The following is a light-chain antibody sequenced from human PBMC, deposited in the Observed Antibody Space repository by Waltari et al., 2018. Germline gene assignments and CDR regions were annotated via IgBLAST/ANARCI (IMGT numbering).Light chain of an antibody. CDR2: AAS. J-gene: IGKJ1*01. CDR1: QSIGHY. Sequence: DIQMTQSPSSLSASVGVRVTITCRASQSIGHYFNWYQQKPGKAPNLLIYAASSLQSGFPSRFSGSGSGTNFTLTISSLQPEDVATYCGQQSYTTPRTFGQGTKVEIK. CDR3: QQSYTTPRT. V-gene: IGKV1-39*01.